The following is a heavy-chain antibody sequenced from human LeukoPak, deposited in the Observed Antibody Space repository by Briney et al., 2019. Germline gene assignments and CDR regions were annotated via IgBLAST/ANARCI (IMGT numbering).Heavy chain of an antibody. D-gene: IGHD6-19*01. CDR3: ARGDSSGPDY. Sequence: GGSLRLSCAASGFTFSSYGMHWVRQAPGKGLEWVAVIWFDGSNKYYADPVKGRFTISRDNSKNPPYLQMNSLRAEDTAVYYCARGDSSGPDYWGQGTLVTVSS. J-gene: IGHJ4*02. V-gene: IGHV3-33*01. CDR2: IWFDGSNK. CDR1: GFTFSSYG.